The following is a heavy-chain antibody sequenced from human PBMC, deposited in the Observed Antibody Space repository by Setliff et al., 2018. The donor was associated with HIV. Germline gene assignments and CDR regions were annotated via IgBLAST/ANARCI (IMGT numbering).Heavy chain of an antibody. V-gene: IGHV4-31*03. J-gene: IGHJ4*02. D-gene: IGHD3-3*01. CDR2: IHYGGSA. Sequence: KPSETLSLTCTVSGGSISSDGYYWGWIRQHPGKGLEWFAYIHYGGSAYYNPSLKSRVTISVDTSKNQFSLKLTSVTAADTAVYYCARAPRLTRIFTPLYFDYWGQGTLVTVSS. CDR1: GGSISSDGYY. CDR3: ARAPRLTRIFTPLYFDY.